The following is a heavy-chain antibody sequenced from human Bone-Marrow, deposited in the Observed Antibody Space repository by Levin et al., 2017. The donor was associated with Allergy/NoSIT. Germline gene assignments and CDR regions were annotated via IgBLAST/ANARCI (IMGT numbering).Heavy chain of an antibody. V-gene: IGHV3-48*01. CDR1: GFSFTTYS. J-gene: IGHJ4*02. Sequence: GGSLRLSCAASGFSFTTYSMNWVRQAPGKGLEWLSYISSSSTTKQYADSVKGRFTISRDDAKNLLYLQMNSLRAEDTAVYYCAKDHICGIDYWGQGTLVTVS. D-gene: IGHD2-15*01. CDR2: ISSSSTTK. CDR3: AKDHICGIDY.